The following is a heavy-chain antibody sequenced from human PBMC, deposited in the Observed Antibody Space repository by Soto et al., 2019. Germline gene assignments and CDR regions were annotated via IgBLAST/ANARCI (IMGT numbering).Heavy chain of an antibody. CDR1: GFTFSSYG. Sequence: GGSLRLSCAASGFTFSSYGMHWVRQAPGKGLEWVAVISYDGSNKYYADSVKGRFTISRDNSKNTLYLQMNSLRAEDTAVYYCAKELGVVMVYDAFDIWGQGTMVTVSS. V-gene: IGHV3-30*18. CDR3: AKELGVVMVYDAFDI. CDR2: ISYDGSNK. J-gene: IGHJ3*02. D-gene: IGHD3-3*01.